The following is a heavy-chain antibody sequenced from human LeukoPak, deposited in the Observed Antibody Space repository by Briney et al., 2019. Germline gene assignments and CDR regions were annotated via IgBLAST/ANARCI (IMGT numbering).Heavy chain of an antibody. CDR1: GGSISSGSYY. CDR2: IYYNGNT. D-gene: IGHD3-10*01. J-gene: IGHJ4*02. Sequence: SETLSLTCTVSGGSISSGSYYWSWIRQAPGKGQEWIGYIYYNGNTNYSPSLKSRITISVDTSKNQFSLKMSSVTAADTAIYYCTRHYHRVSGIYFDYWGQGTLVTVSS. V-gene: IGHV4-61*01. CDR3: TRHYHRVSGIYFDY.